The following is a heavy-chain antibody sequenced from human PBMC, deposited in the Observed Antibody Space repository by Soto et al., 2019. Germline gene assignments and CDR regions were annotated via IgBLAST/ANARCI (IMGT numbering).Heavy chain of an antibody. CDR2: MSYSGST. V-gene: IGHV4-31*02. J-gene: IGHJ4*02. Sequence: SETLSLTCTVSGGSISSGGYSWTWVRQHPGKGLEWIGYMSYSGSTYYNPSLKSRLTISVDTSENQFSLKLSSVTAADTAVYYCARFGYSTNIGTDYWGQGTLVTVSS. CDR3: ARFGYSTNIGTDY. CDR1: GGSISSGGYS. D-gene: IGHD3-22*01.